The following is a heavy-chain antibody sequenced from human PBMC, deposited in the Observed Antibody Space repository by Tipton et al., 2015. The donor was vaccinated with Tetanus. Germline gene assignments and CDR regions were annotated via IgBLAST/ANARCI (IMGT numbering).Heavy chain of an antibody. D-gene: IGHD2-2*01. CDR2: VYYNGNT. J-gene: IGHJ4*02. V-gene: IGHV4-59*01. CDR3: AREVPAAGHFDS. CDR1: GGSISGSY. Sequence: LRLSCTVSGGSISGSYWNWIRQPPGEGLEWIGYVYYNGNTHYNPALKSRVTISVDTSKNQFSLKLSSVTAADTAIYYCAREVPAAGHFDSWGQGTLVTVSS.